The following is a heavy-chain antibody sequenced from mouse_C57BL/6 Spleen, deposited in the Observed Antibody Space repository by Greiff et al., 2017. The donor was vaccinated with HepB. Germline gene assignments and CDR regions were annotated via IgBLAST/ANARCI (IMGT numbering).Heavy chain of an antibody. CDR3: TRDDDGYYRAMDD. V-gene: IGHV5-9-1*02. CDR2: ISSGGDYI. J-gene: IGHJ4*01. D-gene: IGHD2-3*01. CDR1: GFTFSSYA. Sequence: DVKLQESGEGLVKPGGSLKLSCAASGFTFSSYAMSWVRQTPEKRLEWVAYISSGGDYIYYADTVKGRFTISRDNARNTLYLQMSSLKSEDTAMYYCTRDDDGYYRAMDDWGQGTSVTVSS.